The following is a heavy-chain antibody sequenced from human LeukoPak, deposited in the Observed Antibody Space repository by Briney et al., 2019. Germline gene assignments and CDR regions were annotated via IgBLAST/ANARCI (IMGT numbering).Heavy chain of an antibody. CDR1: GGSISRSSYY. CDR2: VYYSGTA. D-gene: IGHD1-26*01. V-gene: IGHV4-39*07. Sequence: SETLSLTCPVPGGSISRSSYYWGWIRQPPGRGLEWIGTVYYSGTAFCNPSLKSRVTISVDTSKNQFSLKLRSVTASDTAVYYCARLRGGSYAPDAYFYYGMDVWGQGTTVIVSS. J-gene: IGHJ6*02. CDR3: ARLRGGSYAPDAYFYYGMDV.